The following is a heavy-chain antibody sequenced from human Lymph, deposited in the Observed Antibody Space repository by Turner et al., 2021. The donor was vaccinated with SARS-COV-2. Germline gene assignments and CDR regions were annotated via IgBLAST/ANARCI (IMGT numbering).Heavy chain of an antibody. D-gene: IGHD2-21*01. CDR2: ISSSSSYI. CDR1: GFTLSTYS. J-gene: IGHJ4*02. Sequence: EVRLVESGGGLVKPGGSLGPSGEATGFTLSTYSMNWVRNAPEKGLECISSISSSSSYIYYADSVKGPFTISRDDAKNSLYLQMNSLRAEDTAVYYCASYIPSTAYYFDYWGQGTLVTVSS. CDR3: ASYIPSTAYYFDY. V-gene: IGHV3-21*01.